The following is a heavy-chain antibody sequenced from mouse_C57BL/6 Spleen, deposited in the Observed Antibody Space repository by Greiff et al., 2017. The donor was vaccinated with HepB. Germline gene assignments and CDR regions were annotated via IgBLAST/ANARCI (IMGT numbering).Heavy chain of an antibody. Sequence: VQLQQPGAELVRPGSSVKLSCKASGYTFTSYWMHWVKQRPIQGLEWIGNIDPSDSETHYNQKFKDKATLTVDKSSSTAYMQLSSLTSEDAAVYYSASLCGRRAYWYFDVGGRGTTVTVSS. CDR2: IDPSDSET. D-gene: IGHD3-3*01. CDR1: GYTFTSYW. J-gene: IGHJ1*03. V-gene: IGHV1-52*01. CDR3: ASLCGRRAYWYFDV.